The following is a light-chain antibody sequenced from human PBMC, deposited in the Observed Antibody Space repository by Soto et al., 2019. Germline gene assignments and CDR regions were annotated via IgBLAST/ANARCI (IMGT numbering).Light chain of an antibody. V-gene: IGKV1-12*01. J-gene: IGKJ1*01. CDR1: QYISNW. CDR3: QHGNSFPRT. Sequence: IQMTQFPSSLSASVGDRVTITCRASQYISNWLAWYQQKPGKAPKLLIYDASSLQSGVPSRFSGSGSGTDFTLTISSLQPEDCATYYCQHGNSFPRTFGQRTRWIS. CDR2: DAS.